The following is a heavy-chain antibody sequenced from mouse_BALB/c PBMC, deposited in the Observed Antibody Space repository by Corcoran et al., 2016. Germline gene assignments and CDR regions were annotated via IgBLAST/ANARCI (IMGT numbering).Heavy chain of an antibody. D-gene: IGHD6-1*01. CDR3: ARAPLHYYAMDY. V-gene: IGHV9-3-1*01. CDR2: INTYTGEP. Sequence: QIQLVQSGPELKKPGETVKISCKASGYTFTNYGMNWVKQAPGKGLKWMSWINTYTGEPTYADDFKGRFAFSLEISASTAYLQINNLKNEDTATYFCARAPLHYYAMDYWGQGTSVTVSS. J-gene: IGHJ4*01. CDR1: GYTFTNYG.